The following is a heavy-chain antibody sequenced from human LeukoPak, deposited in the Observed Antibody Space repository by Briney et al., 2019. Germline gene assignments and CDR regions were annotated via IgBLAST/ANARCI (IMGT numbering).Heavy chain of an antibody. V-gene: IGHV7-4-1*02. CDR3: ATGGGYRFAY. J-gene: IGHJ4*02. CDR1: GYSITNYA. CDR2: INTNTEKS. D-gene: IGHD6-25*01. Sequence: GASVKVSCKASGYSITNYAILWVRQAPGQGLEWMGWINTNTEKSTYAPGITGRYVFSLDSSVNTAYLQISSPKAEDTALYYCATGGGYRFAYWGQGTLVTVSS.